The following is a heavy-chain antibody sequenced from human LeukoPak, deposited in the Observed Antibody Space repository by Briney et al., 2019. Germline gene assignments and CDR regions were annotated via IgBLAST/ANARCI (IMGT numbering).Heavy chain of an antibody. J-gene: IGHJ4*02. Sequence: SGTLSLTCAVSGGSISSSNSYWGWIRQPPGKGLEWIGSIYYSGNTYYNASLKSQVSISIDTSKNRFSLKLTSVTAADTAVYYCARQTGSGLFILPGGQGTLVTVSS. V-gene: IGHV4-39*01. CDR3: ARQTGSGLFILP. CDR1: GGSISSSNSY. CDR2: IYYSGNT. D-gene: IGHD3/OR15-3a*01.